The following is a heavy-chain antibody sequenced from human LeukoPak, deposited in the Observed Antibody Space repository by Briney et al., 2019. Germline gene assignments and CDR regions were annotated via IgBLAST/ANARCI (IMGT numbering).Heavy chain of an antibody. CDR3: ARENDYGNNWFDP. J-gene: IGHJ5*02. CDR1: GYSFSSYY. V-gene: IGHV1-46*01. CDR2: INPSGDST. Sequence: ASVKVSCKASGYSFSSYYMHWVRQAPGQGLEWMGIINPSGDSTNYAQKFQGRVTMTRDTSTRTVYMELSSLRSDDKAVYYWARENDYGNNWFDPWGQGTLVSVSS. D-gene: IGHD4-17*01.